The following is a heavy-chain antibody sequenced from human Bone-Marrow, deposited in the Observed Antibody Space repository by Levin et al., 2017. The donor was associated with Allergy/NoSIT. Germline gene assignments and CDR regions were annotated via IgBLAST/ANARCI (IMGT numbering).Heavy chain of an antibody. CDR1: GFSFSFYG. J-gene: IGHJ4*02. Sequence: GESLKISCAASGFSFSFYGMNLVRQAPDRRLEWVAYISSRSTAIKYVDSVRGRFTISRDNERDSLYLQMSSLRHDDTAVYYCARGTTGWSLDSWGQGTLVTVSS. CDR2: ISSRSTAI. D-gene: IGHD6-19*01. V-gene: IGHV3-48*02. CDR3: ARGTTGWSLDS.